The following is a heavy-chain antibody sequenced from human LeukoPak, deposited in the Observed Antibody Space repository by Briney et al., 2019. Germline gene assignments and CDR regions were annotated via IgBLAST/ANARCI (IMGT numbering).Heavy chain of an antibody. Sequence: SETLSLTCAVSGGSVNDYYWSWIRQPPGKGLEWIGYIYHSGTTNFNPSLRSRVAVSIDTSKNQCSLRLSSVTAADTAVYYCARDNRRGYDSSGYDYWGQGTLVTVSS. CDR1: GGSVNDYY. CDR2: IYHSGTT. D-gene: IGHD3-22*01. CDR3: ARDNRRGYDSSGYDY. V-gene: IGHV4-59*02. J-gene: IGHJ4*02.